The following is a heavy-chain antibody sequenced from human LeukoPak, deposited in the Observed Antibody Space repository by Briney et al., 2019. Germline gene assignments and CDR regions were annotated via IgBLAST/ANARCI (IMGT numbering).Heavy chain of an antibody. CDR3: ARRVLRSIAARVGFGGYYYYMDV. V-gene: IGHV4-4*07. J-gene: IGHJ6*03. CDR2: IYTRGST. D-gene: IGHD6-6*01. Sequence: SETLSLTCTVSGGSRTSYYWRWIRPPGGKGLDWIGRIYTRGSTNYNPSLKRRVTESVHTSKNQFSLKLSTATAADTAVYYCARRVLRSIAARVGFGGYYYYMDVWGKGTTVTVSS. CDR1: GGSRTSYY.